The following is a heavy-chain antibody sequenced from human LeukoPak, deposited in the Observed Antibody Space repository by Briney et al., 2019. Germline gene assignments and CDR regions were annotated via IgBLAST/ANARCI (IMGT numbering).Heavy chain of an antibody. V-gene: IGHV1-2*02. CDR2: INPNSGGT. Sequence: ASVKVSCKASGYTFTGYYMHWVRQAPGQGLEWMGWINPNSGGTNYAQKFQGRVTMTRDTSISTAYMELSSLRSEDTAVYYCATGGVDDPDAFDIWGQGTMVTVSS. CDR3: ATGGVDDPDAFDI. D-gene: IGHD3-10*01. J-gene: IGHJ3*02. CDR1: GYTFTGYY.